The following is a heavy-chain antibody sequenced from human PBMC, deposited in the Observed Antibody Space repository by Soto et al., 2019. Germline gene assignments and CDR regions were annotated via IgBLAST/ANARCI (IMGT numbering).Heavy chain of an antibody. J-gene: IGHJ4*02. D-gene: IGHD6-19*01. Sequence: ELQLLESGGGLVQPGGSLRLSCAASGFIFSTYAMSWVRQAPGKGPEWVSAISDRGETTYYAESVKGRFTISRDNSKNTLYLKMNSLRVEDKAVYYCAKEQVVQVTGWDADYWGQGTLVTVSS. CDR3: AKEQVVQVTGWDADY. CDR2: ISDRGETT. CDR1: GFIFSTYA. V-gene: IGHV3-23*01.